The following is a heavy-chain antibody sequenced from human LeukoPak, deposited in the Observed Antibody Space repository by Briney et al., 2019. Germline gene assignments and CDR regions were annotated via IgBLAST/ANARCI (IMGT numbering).Heavy chain of an antibody. CDR3: ARGGSGWYYWFDP. Sequence: GASVTVSFKASGYTFTSYGISWVRQAPGQGLEWMGWISAYNGNTNYAQKLQDRVTMTTDTSTSTAYMELRSLRSDDTAVYFCARGGSGWYYWFDPWGQGTLVTVSS. V-gene: IGHV1-18*01. CDR2: ISAYNGNT. J-gene: IGHJ5*02. D-gene: IGHD6-19*01. CDR1: GYTFTSYG.